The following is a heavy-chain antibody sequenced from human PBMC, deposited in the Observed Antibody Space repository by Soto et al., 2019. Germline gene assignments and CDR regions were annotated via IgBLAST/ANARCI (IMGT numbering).Heavy chain of an antibody. V-gene: IGHV4-30-2*01. CDR2: IYHSVTT. Sequence: SETLSLTCAVSGASINQGDYSWSWIRQPPGKGLEWIGYIYHSVTTYYNPFLKSRVAISVDISKNQFSLRLKSVTAADTAIHFCARMGGQYDDSSRHGNYQNYWGQGTLVAVSS. D-gene: IGHD3-22*01. CDR3: ARMGGQYDDSSRHGNYQNY. CDR1: GASINQGDYS. J-gene: IGHJ4*02.